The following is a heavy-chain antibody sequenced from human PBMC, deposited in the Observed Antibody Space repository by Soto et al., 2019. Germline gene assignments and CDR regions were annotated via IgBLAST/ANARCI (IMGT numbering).Heavy chain of an antibody. Sequence: QVQLVESGGGVVQPGRSLRLSCAASGFTFSSYAMHWVRQAPGKGLEWVAVISYDGSNKYYADSVKGRFTISRDNYKTPLLLQTNSLRAGETAVYYCARAQEGAAPYSYGTDVRGQGTTVSVSS. J-gene: IGHJ6*02. D-gene: IGHD3-16*01. V-gene: IGHV3-30-3*01. CDR1: GFTFSSYA. CDR3: ARAQEGAAPYSYGTDV. CDR2: ISYDGSNK.